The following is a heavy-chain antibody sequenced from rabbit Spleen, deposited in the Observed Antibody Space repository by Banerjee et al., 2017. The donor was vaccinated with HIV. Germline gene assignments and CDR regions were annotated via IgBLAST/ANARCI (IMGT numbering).Heavy chain of an antibody. D-gene: IGHD5-1*01. CDR1: GLDFSSSYW. CDR3: LRLDYGSVHYDNL. V-gene: IGHV1S45*01. J-gene: IGHJ4*01. CDR2: INASTGKP. Sequence: EESGGDLVKPEGSLTLTCKASGLDFSSSYWICWVRQAPGKGLQWIACINASTGKPVYATWASGRFAISKPSSTTVTLQMTSLTAADTATYFCLRLDYGSVHYDNLWGQGTLVTVS.